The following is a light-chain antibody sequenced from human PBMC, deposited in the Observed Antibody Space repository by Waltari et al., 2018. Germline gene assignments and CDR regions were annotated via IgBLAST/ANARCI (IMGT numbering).Light chain of an antibody. Sequence: QSVLTQPPSASGTPGQRITVSCSGSPSNIESNTVNWYQQLPGRAPKLLLVSNNERPSGVSDRFSGSKSGMSASLAISGLQSEDEADYYCASWDDRLNGFVFGTGTKVTV. CDR1: PSNIESNT. J-gene: IGLJ1*01. CDR3: ASWDDRLNGFV. CDR2: SNN. V-gene: IGLV1-44*01.